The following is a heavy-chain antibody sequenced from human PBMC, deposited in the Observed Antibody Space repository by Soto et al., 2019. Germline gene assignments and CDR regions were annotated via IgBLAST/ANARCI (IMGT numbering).Heavy chain of an antibody. CDR2: ISSDGTEK. D-gene: IGHD5-18*01. Sequence: QVQLVESGGGVAQPGRSRRLFCAASGFTLSRYSLHWVRQSPCKGLEWVAPISSDGTEKHHADSVKGRFTISRENSKNALSVQWNSLRNEETAVYYCERMCGFCYGPANRGMDVWGQGTTVTVSS. CDR1: GFTLSRYS. J-gene: IGHJ6*02. CDR3: ERMCGFCYGPANRGMDV. V-gene: IGHV3-30*04.